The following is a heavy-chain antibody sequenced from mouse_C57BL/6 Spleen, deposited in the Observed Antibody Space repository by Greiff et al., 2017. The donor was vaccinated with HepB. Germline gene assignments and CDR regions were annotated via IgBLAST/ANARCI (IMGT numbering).Heavy chain of an antibody. J-gene: IGHJ1*03. V-gene: IGHV7-3*01. CDR3: ARWADYCGSGPHWYFDV. CDR2: IRNKANGYTT. CDR1: GFTFTDYY. Sequence: EVKLVESGGGLVQPGGSLSLSCAASGFTFTDYYMSWVRQPPGKALEWLGFIRNKANGYTTEYSASVKGRFTISRDNSQSILYLQMNALRAEDSATYYCARWADYCGSGPHWYFDVWGTGTTVTVSS. D-gene: IGHD1-1*01.